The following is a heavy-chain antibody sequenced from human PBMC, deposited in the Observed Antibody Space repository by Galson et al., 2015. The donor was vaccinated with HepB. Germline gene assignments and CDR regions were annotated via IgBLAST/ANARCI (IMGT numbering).Heavy chain of an antibody. D-gene: IGHD2-21*02. CDR3: AGRRVCGGDCYMSYRPDYYYYYGMDV. CDR2: IIPIFGTA. J-gene: IGHJ6*02. CDR1: GGTFSSYA. Sequence: SVKVSCKASGGTFSSYAISWVRQAPGQGLEWMGGIIPIFGTANYAQKFQGRVTITADESTSTAYMELSSLRSEDTAVYYCAGRRVCGGDCYMSYRPDYYYYYGMDVWGQGTTVTVSS. V-gene: IGHV1-69*13.